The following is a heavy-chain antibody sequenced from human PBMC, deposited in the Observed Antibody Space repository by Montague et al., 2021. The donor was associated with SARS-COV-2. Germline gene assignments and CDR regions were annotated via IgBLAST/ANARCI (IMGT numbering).Heavy chain of an antibody. CDR1: GGSISSSSYY. CDR2: IYYSGST. CDR3: ARHPSITIVGVVTTPSWFDP. J-gene: IGHJ5*02. Sequence: SETLSLTCTVSGGSISSSSYYRGWIRQPPGKGLEWIGSIYYSGSTYYNPSLKSRVTISVDTSKNQFSLKLSSVAAADTAVYYCARHPSITIVGVVTTPSWFDPWGQGTLVTVFS. D-gene: IGHD3-3*01. V-gene: IGHV4-39*01.